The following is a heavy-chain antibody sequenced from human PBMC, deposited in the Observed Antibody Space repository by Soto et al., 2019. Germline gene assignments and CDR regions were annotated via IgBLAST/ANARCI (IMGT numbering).Heavy chain of an antibody. V-gene: IGHV1-69*19. Sequence: QVQLVQSGAEMKKPGSSVKVSCQSSGGTFNTYAMNWVRQAPGQGPEWMGDISPMFGAANYAPKFQGRVTITADESTGTSYMQLRSLTSEDMALYFCAREVEVHTPAFVYWGQGTLVTVSS. CDR2: ISPMFGAA. CDR1: GGTFNTYA. CDR3: AREVEVHTPAFVY. J-gene: IGHJ4*02. D-gene: IGHD3-10*01.